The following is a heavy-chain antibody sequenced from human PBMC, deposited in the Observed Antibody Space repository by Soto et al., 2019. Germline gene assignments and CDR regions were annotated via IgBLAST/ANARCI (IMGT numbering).Heavy chain of an antibody. CDR3: ARGGRGWTNYPYYYYYGMDV. CDR1: GESFSGYY. CDR2: FTDTGNT. D-gene: IGHD1-7*01. J-gene: IGHJ6*02. V-gene: IGHV4-34*01. Sequence: KSSETLSLTCAVYGESFSGYYWSWIRQPPGKGLEWVGEFTDTGNTNYNPPLKSRVTISVDTSKNPFSLKLSSVTAADTAVYYCARGGRGWTNYPYYYYYGMDVWGQGTTVTVSS.